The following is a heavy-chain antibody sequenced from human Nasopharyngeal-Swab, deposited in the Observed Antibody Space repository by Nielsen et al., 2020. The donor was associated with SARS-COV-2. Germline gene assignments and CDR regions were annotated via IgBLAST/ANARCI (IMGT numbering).Heavy chain of an antibody. Sequence: VRQAPGKGLEWVSYISSSSSSTIYYADSVKGRFTISRDNAKNSLYLQMNSLRAEDTAVYYCAREAYCGGDCYGDAFDIWGQGTMVTVSS. CDR3: AREAYCGGDCYGDAFDI. D-gene: IGHD2-21*01. J-gene: IGHJ3*02. V-gene: IGHV3-48*04. CDR2: ISSSSSSTI.